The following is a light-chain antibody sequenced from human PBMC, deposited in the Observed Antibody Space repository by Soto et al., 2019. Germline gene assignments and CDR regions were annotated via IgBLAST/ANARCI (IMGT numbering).Light chain of an antibody. J-gene: IGLJ2*01. Sequence: QSVLTQPPSVSGAPGQRVTISCTGSSSNVGAGSDVHWYQQLPGTAPKLLIYINNNRPSGVPDRFSGSKSGTSASLAISGLQAEDEAHYYCSSYSSSSSNVVFGGGTKLTVL. V-gene: IGLV1-40*01. CDR2: INN. CDR1: SSNVGAGSD. CDR3: SSYSSSSSNVV.